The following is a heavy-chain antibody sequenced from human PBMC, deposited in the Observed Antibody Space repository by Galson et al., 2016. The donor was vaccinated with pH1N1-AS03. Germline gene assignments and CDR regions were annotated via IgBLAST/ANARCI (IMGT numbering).Heavy chain of an antibody. Sequence: SETLSLTCSVSGDSMDSSSYHWGWIRQPPGKGLEWIGTVYYSGRTYYNPSLNRRVTISVDVSRRHFSLKLKSVSATDTGVYYCAVQATPEGWLHYTWFDPWDQGTLVTFSS. CDR3: AVQATPEGWLHYTWFDP. CDR2: VYYSGRT. J-gene: IGHJ5*02. D-gene: IGHD4-23*01. V-gene: IGHV4-39*01. CDR1: GDSMDSSSYH.